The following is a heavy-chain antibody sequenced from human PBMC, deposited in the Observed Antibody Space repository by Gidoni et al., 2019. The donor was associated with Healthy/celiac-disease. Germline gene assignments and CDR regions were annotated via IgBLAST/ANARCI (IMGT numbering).Heavy chain of an antibody. Sequence: QVQLQQWGAGLLQPSETLSLTCAVYGGSFSGYYWSWLRQPPGKGLELIGEINHSGSTNYNPSLKSLVTISVDTSKNQFSLKLSSVTAADTAVYYCARGKGSSSGWYDGWFDPWGQGTLVTVSS. J-gene: IGHJ5*02. D-gene: IGHD6-19*01. V-gene: IGHV4-34*01. CDR1: GGSFSGYY. CDR2: INHSGST. CDR3: ARGKGSSSGWYDGWFDP.